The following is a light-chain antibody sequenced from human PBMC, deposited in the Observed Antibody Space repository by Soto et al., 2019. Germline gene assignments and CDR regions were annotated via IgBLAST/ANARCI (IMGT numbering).Light chain of an antibody. Sequence: ESVLTQSPGTLSLSPGERATLSCRASQSVSSSFLAWYQQRPGQAPRLLIHGVSRKAAGIPDRFSGSGSGTDFTLTINRLEPEDFALYFCQQYGSSPFTFGPGTQLEIK. V-gene: IGKV3-20*01. J-gene: IGKJ3*01. CDR2: GVS. CDR3: QQYGSSPFT. CDR1: QSVSSSF.